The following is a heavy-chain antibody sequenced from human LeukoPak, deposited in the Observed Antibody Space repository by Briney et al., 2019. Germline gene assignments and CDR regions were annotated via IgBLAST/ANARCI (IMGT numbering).Heavy chain of an antibody. V-gene: IGHV3-23*01. Sequence: GGSLRLSCVASGFLFSSYVMSWVRPAPGKGLEWVSVISDDTYYADSVKGRFTISRDNSKDTLYLQMNSLRAEDTAMYYCAKGMYSGTYAPSDYWGQGTLVTVSS. CDR2: ISDDT. D-gene: IGHD1-26*01. CDR1: GFLFSSYV. J-gene: IGHJ4*02. CDR3: AKGMYSGTYAPSDY.